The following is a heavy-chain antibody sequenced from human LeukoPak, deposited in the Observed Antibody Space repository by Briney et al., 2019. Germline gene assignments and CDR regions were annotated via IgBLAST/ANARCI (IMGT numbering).Heavy chain of an antibody. CDR3: ARVKGNDYVWGSYRYAGAFDI. Sequence: ASVTVSCKASGYTFTGYYMHWVRQAPGQGLEWMGWMNPNSGNTGYAQKFQGRVTMTRNTSISTAYMELSSLRSEDTAVYYCARVKGNDYVWGSYRYAGAFDIWGQGTMVTVSS. CDR1: GYTFTGYY. D-gene: IGHD3-16*02. CDR2: MNPNSGNT. J-gene: IGHJ3*02. V-gene: IGHV1-8*02.